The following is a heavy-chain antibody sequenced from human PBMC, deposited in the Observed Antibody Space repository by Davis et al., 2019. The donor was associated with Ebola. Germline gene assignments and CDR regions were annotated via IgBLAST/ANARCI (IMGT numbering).Heavy chain of an antibody. V-gene: IGHV3-30*03. CDR2: ISYDGSNK. J-gene: IGHJ2*01. Sequence: GESLKISCAASGFTFSSYGMHWVRQAPGKGLEWVAVISYDGSNKYYADSVKGRFTISRDNSKNTLYLQMNSLRAEETAVYYCARQGILTGYSFDLWGRGTLVTVSS. CDR3: ARQGILTGYSFDL. D-gene: IGHD3-9*01. CDR1: GFTFSSYG.